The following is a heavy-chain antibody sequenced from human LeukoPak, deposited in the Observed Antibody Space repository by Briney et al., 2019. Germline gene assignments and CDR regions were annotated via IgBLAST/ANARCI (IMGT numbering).Heavy chain of an antibody. CDR1: GFTFSNAW. J-gene: IGHJ6*02. V-gene: IGHV3-15*01. Sequence: GGSLRLSCAASGFTFSNAWMSWVRHGPGTGLEWGARIKSKTDGGTTDYAAPGEGRLTISRDASKNTMYLQMNSLKTEDTGVYYCMVVILLKGPTTSNDMDVWGQGTTVTVSS. D-gene: IGHD2/OR15-2a*01. CDR2: IKSKTDGGTT. CDR3: MVVILLKGPTTSNDMDV.